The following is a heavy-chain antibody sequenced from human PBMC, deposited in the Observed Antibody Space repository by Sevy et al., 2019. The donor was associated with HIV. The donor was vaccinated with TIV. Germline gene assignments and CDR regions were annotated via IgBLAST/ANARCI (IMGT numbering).Heavy chain of an antibody. CDR1: GFTFSSYA. V-gene: IGHV3-30-3*01. D-gene: IGHD3-10*01. Sequence: GGSLRLSCAASGFTFSSYAMHWVRQAPGKGLEWVAVISYDGSNKYYADSVKGRFTISRDNAENSLFLQMNSLRAEDTAVYYCAKDGAYYGSDGMDVWGQGTTVTVSS. CDR2: ISYDGSNK. J-gene: IGHJ6*02. CDR3: AKDGAYYGSDGMDV.